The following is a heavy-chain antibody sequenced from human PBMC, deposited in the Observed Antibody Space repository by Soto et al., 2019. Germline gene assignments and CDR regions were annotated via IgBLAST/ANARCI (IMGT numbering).Heavy chain of an antibody. CDR2: IDPSDSDT. Sequence: PGESLKISCNGSGYSFTSYWISWVRQMPGKGLEWMGRIDPSDSDTRYSPSFQGQVTISADKSISTAYLQWSSLKASDTAMYYCARPREQLAARPNPSWAFDIWGQGTMVTVSS. J-gene: IGHJ3*02. D-gene: IGHD6-6*01. CDR1: GYSFTSYW. V-gene: IGHV5-51*01. CDR3: ARPREQLAARPNPSWAFDI.